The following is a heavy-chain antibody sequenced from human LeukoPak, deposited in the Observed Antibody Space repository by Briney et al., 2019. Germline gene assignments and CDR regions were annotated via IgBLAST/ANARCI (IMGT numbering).Heavy chain of an antibody. CDR1: GGSFSSGSYY. CDR3: ARDLSLDC. CDR2: IHYTGST. Sequence: SETLSLTCTVSGGSFSSGSYYWSWIRQPPGKGLEWIGYIHYTGSTNYNPSLKSRVTISIDTSKNQFSLKLRSVTAADTAVYYCARDLSLDCWGQGTLVTVSS. J-gene: IGHJ4*02. V-gene: IGHV4-61*01.